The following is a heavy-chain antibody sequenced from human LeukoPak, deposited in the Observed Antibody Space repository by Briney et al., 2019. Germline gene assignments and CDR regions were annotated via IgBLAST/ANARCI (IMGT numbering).Heavy chain of an antibody. V-gene: IGHV3-30*18. Sequence: GGSLRLSCAASGFTFSSYEMSWVRQAPGKGLEWVAVISYDGSNKYYADSVKGRFTISRDNSKNTLYLQMNSLRAEDTAVYYCAKRRGIVVVPAAILTPSLDYWGQGTLVTVSS. CDR2: ISYDGSNK. J-gene: IGHJ4*02. D-gene: IGHD2-2*01. CDR3: AKRRGIVVVPAAILTPSLDY. CDR1: GFTFSSYE.